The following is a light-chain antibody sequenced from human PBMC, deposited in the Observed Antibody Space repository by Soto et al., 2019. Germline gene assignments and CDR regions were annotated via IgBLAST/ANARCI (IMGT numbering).Light chain of an antibody. CDR2: GAS. V-gene: IGKV3-20*01. CDR3: QQYGPPERWA. Sequence: EIVLTQSPGTLSLSPGERATLSCRASQSVSNNYLAWYQQKPGQAPRLLIHGASSRATGIPDRFSGSASGTDFTLTISRLEPEDFAMYYCQQYGPPERWAFGQGTKVET. J-gene: IGKJ1*01. CDR1: QSVSNNY.